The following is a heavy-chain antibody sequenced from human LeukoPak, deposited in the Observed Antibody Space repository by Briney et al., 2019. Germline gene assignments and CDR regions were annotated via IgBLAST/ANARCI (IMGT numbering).Heavy chain of an antibody. CDR2: IYYGGST. CDR1: GGSISSYY. V-gene: IGHV4-59*01. J-gene: IGHJ5*02. D-gene: IGHD3-22*01. Sequence: SETLSLTCTVSGGSISSYYWSWIRQPPGKGLEWIGYIYYGGSTNYNPSLKSRVTISVDTSKNQFSLKLSSVTAADTAVYYCARATYDSSGITTCWFDPWGQGTLVTVSS. CDR3: ARATYDSSGITTCWFDP.